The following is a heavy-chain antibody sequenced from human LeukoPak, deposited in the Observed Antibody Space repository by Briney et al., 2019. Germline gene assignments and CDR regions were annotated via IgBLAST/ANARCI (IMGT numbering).Heavy chain of an antibody. Sequence: SETLSLTCTVSGGSLSDYYWTWVRQPPGKGLEWIGYIYYSGSTNYNPSLKSRVTISVDTSKTQFSLKLTSVTAADTAVYYCAREYSSSFTAPDYWGQGTLVTVSS. V-gene: IGHV4-59*01. CDR3: AREYSSSFTAPDY. J-gene: IGHJ4*02. CDR1: GGSLSDYY. D-gene: IGHD6-13*01. CDR2: IYYSGST.